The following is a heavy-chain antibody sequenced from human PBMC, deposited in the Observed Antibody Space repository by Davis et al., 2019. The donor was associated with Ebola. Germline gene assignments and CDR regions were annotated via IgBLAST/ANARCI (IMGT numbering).Heavy chain of an antibody. J-gene: IGHJ4*02. Sequence: GESLKISCAASGFTFSGSAMHWVRQASGKGLEWVGRIRSKANSYATAYAASVKGRFTISRDDSKNTAYLQMNSLKTEDTAVYYCTSPGIAAAGGGDENDYWGQGTLVTVSS. CDR1: GFTFSGSA. D-gene: IGHD6-13*01. CDR2: IRSKANSYAT. CDR3: TSPGIAAAGGGDENDY. V-gene: IGHV3-73*01.